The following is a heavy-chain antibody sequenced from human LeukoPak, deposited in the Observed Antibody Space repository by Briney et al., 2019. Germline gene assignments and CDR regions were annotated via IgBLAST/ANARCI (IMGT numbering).Heavy chain of an antibody. CDR2: IIPSFGIA. V-gene: IGHV1-69*05. Sequence: SVRVSCMASAGTFSRYAISWLRQAPGQGLEWMGGIIPSFGIADYAQKLQGRITITTDESRSTAYIELSSLRSEDTAVYYCARGWVGATGWFDPWGQGTLVTVSS. CDR3: ARGWVGATGWFDP. J-gene: IGHJ5*02. CDR1: AGTFSRYA. D-gene: IGHD1-26*01.